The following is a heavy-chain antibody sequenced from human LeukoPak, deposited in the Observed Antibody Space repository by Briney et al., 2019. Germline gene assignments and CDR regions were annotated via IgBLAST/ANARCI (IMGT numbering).Heavy chain of an antibody. CDR3: ASSRYYDFWSGYYHQNWFDP. J-gene: IGHJ5*02. V-gene: IGHV4-31*03. D-gene: IGHD3-3*01. Sequence: PSQTLSLTCTVSGGSISSGGYYWSWIRQHPGKGLEWIGYIYYSGSTYFNPSLKSRVTISVDTSKNQFSLKLSPVTAADTAVYYCASSRYYDFWSGYYHQNWFDPWGQGTLVTVSS. CDR2: IYYSGST. CDR1: GGSISSGGYY.